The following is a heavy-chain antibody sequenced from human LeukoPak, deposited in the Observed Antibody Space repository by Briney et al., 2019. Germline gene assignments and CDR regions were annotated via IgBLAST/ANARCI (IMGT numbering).Heavy chain of an antibody. CDR1: GFTFSSYS. V-gene: IGHV3-7*01. CDR2: IKEDGSEE. Sequence: GASLRLSCTASGFTFSSYSMNWVRQAPGKGLEWVANIKEDGSEEHYVDSVNGRFTISRDNAKNSVYLQMNSLRAEDTAVYYCARIMNSSPDYWGQGTLVTVSS. D-gene: IGHD6-13*01. J-gene: IGHJ4*02. CDR3: ARIMNSSPDY.